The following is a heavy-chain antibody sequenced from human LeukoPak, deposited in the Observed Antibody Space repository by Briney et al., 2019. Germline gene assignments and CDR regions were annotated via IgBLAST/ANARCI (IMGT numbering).Heavy chain of an antibody. CDR1: GVSINGYY. V-gene: IGHV4-4*09. Sequence: SETLSLTCTVSGVSINGYYWSWIRQTAGKGLEWIGHIYSSADTYSHGDTNYNPSLKSRVTISVDTSKNQFSLKLSSVTAADTAVYYCARAPPRKYSGYDYGRDHLNFDYWGQGTLVTVSS. CDR2: IYSSADTYSHGDT. D-gene: IGHD5-12*01. J-gene: IGHJ4*02. CDR3: ARAPPRKYSGYDYGRDHLNFDY.